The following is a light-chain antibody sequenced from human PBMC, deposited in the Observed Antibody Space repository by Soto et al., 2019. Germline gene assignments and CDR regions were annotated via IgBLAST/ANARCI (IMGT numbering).Light chain of an antibody. CDR2: GAS. CDR3: QQRSNWPVT. CDR1: QSVSSS. V-gene: IGKV3-11*01. J-gene: IGKJ5*01. Sequence: EIVLTQSPATLSSSPGERATLSCRASQSVSSSLAWYQQKPGQAPRLLIYGASNRAGGIPARFSGSGSGTDFTLTISSLEPEDFAVYYCQQRSNWPVTFGQGTRLEIK.